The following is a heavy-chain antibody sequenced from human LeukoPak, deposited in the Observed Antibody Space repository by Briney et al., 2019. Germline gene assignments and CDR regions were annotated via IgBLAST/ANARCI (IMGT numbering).Heavy chain of an antibody. J-gene: IGHJ4*02. Sequence: PSEALSLTCTVSGGSISGYYWSWIRQPPGKGLEWIGYISYSGTTHYNPSLKRRVTISRDTSNNQFSLKLSSLTSADAAVYYCARAMDEAVADIFDYWGQGTLVTVSS. D-gene: IGHD6-19*01. CDR1: GGSISGYY. V-gene: IGHV4-59*01. CDR3: ARAMDEAVADIFDY. CDR2: ISYSGTT.